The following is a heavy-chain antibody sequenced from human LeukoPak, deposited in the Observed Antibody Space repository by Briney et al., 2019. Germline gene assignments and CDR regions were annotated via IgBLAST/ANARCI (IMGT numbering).Heavy chain of an antibody. CDR3: ASALERRGADAFDI. D-gene: IGHD1-1*01. CDR1: GYSFTGYY. J-gene: IGHJ3*02. Sequence: ASVKVSCKASGYSFTGYYIHWVRQAPGQGPEWMGRINPNSGGTNYAQKFQGRVTMTRDTSISTAYMELSRLRSDDTAVYYCASALERRGADAFDIWGQGTMVTVSS. CDR2: INPNSGGT. V-gene: IGHV1-2*06.